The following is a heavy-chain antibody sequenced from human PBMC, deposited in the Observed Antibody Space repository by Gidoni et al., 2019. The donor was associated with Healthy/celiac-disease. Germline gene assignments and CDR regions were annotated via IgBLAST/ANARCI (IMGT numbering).Heavy chain of an antibody. J-gene: IGHJ6*02. CDR2: IWYDGSNK. Sequence: QVQLVESGGGVVQPGRSLRLSCAASGFTFSSYGMHWVRQAPGKGLEWVAVIWYDGSNKYYADSVKGRFTISRDNSKNTLYLQMNSLRAEDTAVYYCARDRERADQLLFGDYGMDVWGQGTTVTVSS. CDR3: ARDRERADQLLFGDYGMDV. D-gene: IGHD2-2*01. V-gene: IGHV3-33*01. CDR1: GFTFSSYG.